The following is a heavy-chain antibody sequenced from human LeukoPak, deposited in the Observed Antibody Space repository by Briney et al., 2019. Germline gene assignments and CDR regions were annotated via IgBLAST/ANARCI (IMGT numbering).Heavy chain of an antibody. CDR1: GFTFSSYA. Sequence: GGSLRLSCAASGFTFSSYAMSWVRQAPGKGLEWVSAISGSGGSTYYADSVKGRFTISRGNSKNTLYLQMNSLRAEDTAVYYCARGKVVPARDYYYYGMDVWGQGTTVTVSS. D-gene: IGHD2-2*01. CDR3: ARGKVVPARDYYYYGMDV. V-gene: IGHV3-23*01. J-gene: IGHJ6*02. CDR2: ISGSGGST.